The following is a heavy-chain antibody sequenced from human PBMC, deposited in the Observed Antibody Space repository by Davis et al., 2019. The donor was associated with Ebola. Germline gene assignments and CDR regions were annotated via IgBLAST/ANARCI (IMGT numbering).Heavy chain of an antibody. V-gene: IGHV3-21*01. CDR3: ARDLGWLHTNYYYYGMDV. CDR2: ISSSSSYI. Sequence: GESLKISCAASGFTFSSYSMNWVRQAPGKGLEWVSSISSSSSYIYYADSVKGRFTISRDNAKNSLYLQMNSLRAEDTAVYYCARDLGWLHTNYYYYGMDVWGQGTTVTVFS. D-gene: IGHD5-24*01. CDR1: GFTFSSYS. J-gene: IGHJ6*02.